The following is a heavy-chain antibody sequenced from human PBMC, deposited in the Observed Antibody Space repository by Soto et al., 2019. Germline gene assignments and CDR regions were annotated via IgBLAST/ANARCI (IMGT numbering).Heavy chain of an antibody. CDR1: GGSISSSNW. J-gene: IGHJ4*02. D-gene: IGHD6-19*01. CDR2: IYHSGST. V-gene: IGHV4-4*02. CDR3: ARVAVAGTRGDY. Sequence: QVQLQESGPGLVKPSGTLSLTCAVSGGSISSSNWWSWVRQPPGKGLEWIGEIYHSGSTNYNPSLNRRVTISVDRSKSQFPLKLSSVTAADTAVYYCARVAVAGTRGDYWGQGTLVTVSS.